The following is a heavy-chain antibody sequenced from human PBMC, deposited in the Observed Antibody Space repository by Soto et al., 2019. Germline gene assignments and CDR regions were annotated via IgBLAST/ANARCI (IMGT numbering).Heavy chain of an antibody. CDR3: ARLDVLRYFDWLPDY. J-gene: IGHJ4*02. V-gene: IGHV1-2*02. CDR1: GYTFTGYY. D-gene: IGHD3-9*01. CDR2: LNPNSGGT. Sequence: ASVKVSCKASGYTFTGYYMHWVGQAPGQGLEWMVCLNPNSGGTNYAQKFQGRVTMTRDTSISTAYMELSRLRSDDTAVYYCARLDVLRYFDWLPDYWGQGTLVTVS.